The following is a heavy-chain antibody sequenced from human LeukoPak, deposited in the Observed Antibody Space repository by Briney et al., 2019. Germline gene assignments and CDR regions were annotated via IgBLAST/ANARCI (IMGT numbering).Heavy chain of an antibody. CDR2: ISGSGGST. V-gene: IGHV3-23*01. J-gene: IGHJ4*02. Sequence: GGSLRLSCAASGFTFSSYAMRWVRQAPGKGLEWVSAISGSGGSTYYADSVKGRFTISRDNSKNTLYLQMNSLRAEDTAVYYCAKDPVPGYSSGWYNYFYYWGQGTLVTVSS. CDR3: AKDPVPGYSSGWYNYFYY. D-gene: IGHD6-19*01. CDR1: GFTFSSYA.